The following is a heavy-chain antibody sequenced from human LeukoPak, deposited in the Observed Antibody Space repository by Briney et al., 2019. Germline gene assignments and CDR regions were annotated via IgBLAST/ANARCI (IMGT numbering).Heavy chain of an antibody. D-gene: IGHD4-17*01. V-gene: IGHV1-69*04. CDR2: IIPILGIA. CDR1: GGTFSSYA. J-gene: IGHJ5*02. CDR3: AGDVTATVTTNWFDP. Sequence: SVKVSCKASGGTFSSYAISWVRQAPGQGLEWMGRIIPILGIANYAQKFQGRVTITADKSTSTAYMELSSLRSEDTAVYYCAGDVTATVTTNWFDPWGQGTLVTVSS.